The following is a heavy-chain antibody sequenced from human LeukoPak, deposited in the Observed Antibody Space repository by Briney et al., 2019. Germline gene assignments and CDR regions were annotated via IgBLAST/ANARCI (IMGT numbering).Heavy chain of an antibody. V-gene: IGHV3-66*01. J-gene: IGHJ4*02. CDR3: AGDGVLAAQTNY. CDR2: IFGGGAR. CDR1: GFSVSSNQ. D-gene: IGHD2-8*01. Sequence: PGGSLRLSCAASGFSVSSNQMSWVRQAPGKGPEWVSVIFGGGARYYVDSVKGRFTISIDNSKNTLDLQMNSMRAEDTAVYYCAGDGVLAAQTNYWGQGTLVTVSS.